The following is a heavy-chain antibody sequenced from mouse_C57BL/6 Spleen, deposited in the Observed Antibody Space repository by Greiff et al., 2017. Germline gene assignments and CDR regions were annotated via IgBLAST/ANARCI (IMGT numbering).Heavy chain of an antibody. CDR1: GYTFTSYG. D-gene: IGHD3-2*02. CDR3: ARGTAQALFAY. J-gene: IGHJ3*01. CDR2: IYPRSGNT. V-gene: IGHV1-81*01. Sequence: VKLQESGAELARPGASVKLSCKASGYTFTSYGISWVKQRTGQGLEWIGEIYPRSGNTYYNEKFKGKATLTADKSSSTAYMELRSLTSEDSAVYFCARGTAQALFAYWGQGTLVTVSA.